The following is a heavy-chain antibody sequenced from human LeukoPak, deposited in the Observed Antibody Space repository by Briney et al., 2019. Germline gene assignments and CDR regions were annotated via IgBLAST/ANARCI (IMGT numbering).Heavy chain of an antibody. D-gene: IGHD3/OR15-3a*01. CDR1: GYAFIDHH. V-gene: IGHV1-2*02. CDR2: IHPNSGGT. J-gene: IGHJ5*02. Sequence: ASVKVSCKTSGYAFIDHHMHWVRQAPGQGLEWMGWIHPNSGGTNYAQRFQGRVTMTRDTSISTVYMELSRLRSDDTAVYYCARGTFDPWGQGTLVTVS. CDR3: ARGTFDP.